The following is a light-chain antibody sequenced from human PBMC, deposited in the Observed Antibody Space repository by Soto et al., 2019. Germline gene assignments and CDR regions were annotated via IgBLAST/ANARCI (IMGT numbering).Light chain of an antibody. CDR2: GAS. CDR1: KSVSSSY. CDR3: QQYGSSPGT. Sequence: EIVLTQSPGTLSLSPGERATLYCRASKSVSSSYLAWYQQKPGQAPRLLIYGASSRATGIPDRFSGSGSGTDFTLTISRLEPEDFAVYYCQQYGSSPGTFGPGTKVDFK. J-gene: IGKJ3*01. V-gene: IGKV3-20*01.